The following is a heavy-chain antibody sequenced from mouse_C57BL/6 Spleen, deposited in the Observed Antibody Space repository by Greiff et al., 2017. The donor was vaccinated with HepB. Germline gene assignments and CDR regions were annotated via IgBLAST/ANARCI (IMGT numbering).Heavy chain of an antibody. V-gene: IGHV5-9-1*02. CDR2: ISSGGDYI. D-gene: IGHD1-1*01. CDR3: TREDGSSGWYFDV. CDR1: GFTFSSYA. Sequence: DVHLVESGEGLVKPGGSLKLSCAASGFTFSSYAMSWVRQTPEKRLEWVAYISSGGDYIYYADTVKGRFTISRDNARNTLYLQMSSLKSEDTAMYYCTREDGSSGWYFDVWGTGTTVTVSS. J-gene: IGHJ1*03.